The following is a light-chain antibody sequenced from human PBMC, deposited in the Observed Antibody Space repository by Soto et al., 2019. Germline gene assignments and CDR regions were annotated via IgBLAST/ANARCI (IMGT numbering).Light chain of an antibody. CDR1: QSVSSSY. CDR2: GAS. Sequence: EIVLTQSPGTLSLSPGERATLSCRASQSVSSSYLAWYQQKPGQAPRLLIYGASSRATGIPDRFSGSGSGTDSTLTISRLEPEDFAVYACQHYGGSLTFGPGTKVDIK. CDR3: QHYGGSLT. J-gene: IGKJ3*01. V-gene: IGKV3-20*01.